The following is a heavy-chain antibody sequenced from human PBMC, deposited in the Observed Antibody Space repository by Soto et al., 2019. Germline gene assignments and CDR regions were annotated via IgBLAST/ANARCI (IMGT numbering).Heavy chain of an antibody. CDR1: EYTFTSYA. CDR2: INAGNGNT. Sequence: GASVKVSCKASEYTFTSYAMHWVRQAPGQSLEWMGWINAGNGNTKYSQKFQGRVTITRDTSASTAYMELSRLRSEDTAVYYCARELQGLYYFDYWGLGTQVTVSS. D-gene: IGHD4-4*01. J-gene: IGHJ4*02. CDR3: ARELQGLYYFDY. V-gene: IGHV1-3*01.